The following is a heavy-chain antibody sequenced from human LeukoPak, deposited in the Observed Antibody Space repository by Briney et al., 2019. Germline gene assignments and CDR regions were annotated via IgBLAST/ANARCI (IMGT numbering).Heavy chain of an antibody. Sequence: GESLKISCQGSEYSFATYWIAWLRQMPGKGLEWMGIIYPSDSDTRYSPSFQGQVTISADKSIKTAYLQWSSLKASDTTMYYCARPLQGIVGATGFDYWGQGTLVTVSS. CDR1: EYSFATYW. CDR3: ARPLQGIVGATGFDY. D-gene: IGHD1-26*01. CDR2: IYPSDSDT. J-gene: IGHJ4*02. V-gene: IGHV5-51*01.